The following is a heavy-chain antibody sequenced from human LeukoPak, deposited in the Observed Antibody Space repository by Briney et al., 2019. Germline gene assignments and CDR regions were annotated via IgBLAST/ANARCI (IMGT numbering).Heavy chain of an antibody. CDR1: GGSFSGYY. CDR3: ARAAYSSSWYYFDY. J-gene: IGHJ4*02. Sequence: SETLSLTCAVYGGSFSGYYWSWIRQPPGKGLEWIGEINHSGSTNYNPSLKSRVTISVDTSKNQFSLKLSSVTAADTAVYYCARAAYSSSWYYFDYWGQGTLVTVSS. V-gene: IGHV4-34*01. CDR2: INHSGST. D-gene: IGHD6-13*01.